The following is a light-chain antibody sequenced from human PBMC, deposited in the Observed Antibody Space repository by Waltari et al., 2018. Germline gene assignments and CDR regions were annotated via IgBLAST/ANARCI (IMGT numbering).Light chain of an antibody. CDR3: QQRINWPRT. J-gene: IGKJ1*01. V-gene: IGKV3-11*01. Sequence: ETVLTQSPGTLALSPGERATLSCRASPSIGSSLAWYQPIPGQAPRLLFYDASNRATGIPARFSGSGSGTDFTLTISSLEPEDFAVYYCQQRINWPRTFGQGTKVEIK. CDR2: DAS. CDR1: PSIGSS.